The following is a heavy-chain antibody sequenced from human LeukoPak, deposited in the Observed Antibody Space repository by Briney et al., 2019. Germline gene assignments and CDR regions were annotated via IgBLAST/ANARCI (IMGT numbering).Heavy chain of an antibody. CDR2: ISYDGSNK. J-gene: IGHJ1*01. Sequence: GRSLRLSCAASGFTFSSYGMHWVRQAPGKGLECVAVISYDGSNKYYADSVKGRFTISRDNSKNTLYLQMNSLRAEDTAVYYCATDSSGYYDYVWGSYRYTTAEYFQHWGQGTLVTVSS. V-gene: IGHV3-30*03. D-gene: IGHD3-16*02. CDR3: ATDSSGYYDYVWGSYRYTTAEYFQH. CDR1: GFTFSSYG.